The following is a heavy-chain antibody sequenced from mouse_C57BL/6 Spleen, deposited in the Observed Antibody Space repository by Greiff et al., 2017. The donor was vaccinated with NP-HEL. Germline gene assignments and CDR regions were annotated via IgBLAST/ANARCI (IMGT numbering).Heavy chain of an antibody. CDR3: ARVKGYYYGSRMFDY. CDR2: ISDGGSYT. CDR1: GFTFSSYA. V-gene: IGHV5-4*03. D-gene: IGHD1-1*01. J-gene: IGHJ2*01. Sequence: EVKLVESGGGLVKPGGSLKLSCAASGFTFSSYAMSWVRQTPEKRLEWVATISDGGSYTYYPDNVKGRFTISRDNTKNNLYLQMSHLKSEDTAMYYCARVKGYYYGSRMFDYWGQGTTLTVSS.